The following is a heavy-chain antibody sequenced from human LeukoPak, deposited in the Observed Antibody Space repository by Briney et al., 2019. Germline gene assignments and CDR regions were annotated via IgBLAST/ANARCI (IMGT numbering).Heavy chain of an antibody. CDR2: IIPSGGGT. V-gene: IGHV1-2*02. CDR1: GYTFIDYY. Sequence: ASVKVSCEASGYTFIDYYLHWVRQAPGQGLEWMGWIIPSGGGTNYAQKFQGRVTMTKDTSINTAYLELSSLTSDDTAVYYCARDYSHYRSDWYFDLWGRGTQVTVTS. J-gene: IGHJ2*01. CDR3: ARDYSHYRSDWYFDL. D-gene: IGHD4-11*01.